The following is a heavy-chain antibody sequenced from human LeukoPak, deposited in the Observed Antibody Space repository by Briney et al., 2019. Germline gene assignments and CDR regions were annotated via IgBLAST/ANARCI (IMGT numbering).Heavy chain of an antibody. CDR2: IYYSGST. J-gene: IGHJ3*02. CDR3: ARDRAITGKTWDAFDI. V-gene: IGHV4-30-4*08. Sequence: SETLSLTCTVSGGSISSSSYYWGWIRQPPGKGLEWIGYIYYSGSTYYNPSLKNRVTISVDTSKNQFSLKLSSVTAADTAVYYCARDRAITGKTWDAFDIWGQGTMVTVSS. D-gene: IGHD1-20*01. CDR1: GGSISSSSYY.